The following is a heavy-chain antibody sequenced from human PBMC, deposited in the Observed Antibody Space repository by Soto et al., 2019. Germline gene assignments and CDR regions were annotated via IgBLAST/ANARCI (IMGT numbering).Heavy chain of an antibody. CDR1: GGSISSSNW. J-gene: IGHJ4*02. V-gene: IGHV4-4*02. CDR2: IYHSGNT. CDR3: ASRWGEGRVDY. D-gene: IGHD3-10*01. Sequence: QVQLQESGPGLVKPSGTLSLTCAVSGGSISSSNWWSWVRQPPGKGLEWIGEIYHSGNTNYNPSLKRRVTMAVDKSRTQFSLKLSSVTAADTAVYYCASRWGEGRVDYWGQGTLVTVSS.